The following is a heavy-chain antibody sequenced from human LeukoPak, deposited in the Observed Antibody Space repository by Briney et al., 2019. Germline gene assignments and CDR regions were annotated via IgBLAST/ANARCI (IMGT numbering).Heavy chain of an antibody. CDR2: ISGSGGNT. Sequence: PGGSLRLSCAASGFTFSTNGMSWVRQAPGKGLEWVSAISGSGGNTYYADSVKGRFTISRDNSKNTLYLQMNSLRAEDTAVYYCAKDGNVNRYYYDSSGYYLDYWGQGTLVTVSS. J-gene: IGHJ4*02. CDR1: GFTFSTNG. D-gene: IGHD3-22*01. V-gene: IGHV3-23*01. CDR3: AKDGNVNRYYYDSSGYYLDY.